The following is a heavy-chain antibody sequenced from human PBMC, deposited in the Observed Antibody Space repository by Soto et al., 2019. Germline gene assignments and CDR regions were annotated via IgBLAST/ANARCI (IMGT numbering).Heavy chain of an antibody. D-gene: IGHD4-17*01. J-gene: IGHJ3*01. Sequence: EVQLLEPGGGLVQPGGSLRLSCAASGFTFSSFFMSWVRQAPGKGLDWVSGIGANGGGTYYADSVQGRFIIFRDHSKNTLYLQMNSLRAEDTAVYYCASDPNGDYLGAFDFGGQKTVVTVSS. CDR2: IGANGGGT. CDR3: ASDPNGDYLGAFDF. CDR1: GFTFSSFF. V-gene: IGHV3-23*01.